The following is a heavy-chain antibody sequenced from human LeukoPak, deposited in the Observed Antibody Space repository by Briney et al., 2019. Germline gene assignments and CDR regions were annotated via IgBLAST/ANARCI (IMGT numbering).Heavy chain of an antibody. J-gene: IGHJ4*02. CDR2: IYPGDSDT. Sequence: GESLKISCKGSGYSFTSYWLGWARQMPGKGLEWMGIIYPGDSDTRYSPSFQGQVTLSADKSISTHYLQWSSLKASDTAMYYCARQVGDYTTDYWGQGTLVTVSS. CDR3: ARQVGDYTTDY. CDR1: GYSFTSYW. D-gene: IGHD4-17*01. V-gene: IGHV5-51*01.